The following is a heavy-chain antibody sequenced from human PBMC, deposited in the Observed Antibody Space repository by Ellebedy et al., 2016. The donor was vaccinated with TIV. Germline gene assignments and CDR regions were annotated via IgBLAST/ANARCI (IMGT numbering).Heavy chain of an antibody. CDR1: GFSFRSYW. D-gene: IGHD4-17*01. Sequence: PGGSLRLSCVASGFSFRSYWMSWVRQAPGKGLEWVANIYQDGSDRYYVDSVKGRFTISRDNAKNSLYLQMNSLRAEDTAVYYCARRGSYGDYAVQVNSWFDTWGQGTLVTVSS. V-gene: IGHV3-7*01. CDR2: IYQDGSDR. CDR3: ARRGSYGDYAVQVNSWFDT. J-gene: IGHJ5*02.